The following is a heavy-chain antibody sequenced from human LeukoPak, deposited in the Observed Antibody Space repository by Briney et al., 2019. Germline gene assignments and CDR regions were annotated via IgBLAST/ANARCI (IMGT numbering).Heavy chain of an antibody. CDR3: ARGRYYGSVFDY. CDR1: GGSFSGYY. V-gene: IGHV4-34*01. D-gene: IGHD3-10*01. CDR2: INHSGST. J-gene: IGHJ4*02. Sequence: SETQSLTCAVYGGSFSGYYWSWIRQPPGKGLEWIGEINHSGSTNYNPSLKSRVTISVDTSKNQFSLKLSSVTAADTAVYYCARGRYYGSVFDYWGQGTLVTVSS.